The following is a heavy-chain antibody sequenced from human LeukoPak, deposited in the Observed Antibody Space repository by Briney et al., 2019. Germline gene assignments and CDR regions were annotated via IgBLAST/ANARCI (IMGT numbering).Heavy chain of an antibody. J-gene: IGHJ6*02. CDR1: GYTFTSYY. D-gene: IGHD2-15*01. Sequence: GASVKVSCKASGYTFTSYYMHWVRQAPGQGLEWMGIINPSGGSTSYAQKFQGRVTMTRDTSTSTVYMELSSLRSEDTAVYYCAREGVRKGDSAVCSGGSCYSGTKPHGMDVWGQGTTVTVSS. CDR3: AREGVRKGDSAVCSGGSCYSGTKPHGMDV. CDR2: INPSGGST. V-gene: IGHV1-46*01.